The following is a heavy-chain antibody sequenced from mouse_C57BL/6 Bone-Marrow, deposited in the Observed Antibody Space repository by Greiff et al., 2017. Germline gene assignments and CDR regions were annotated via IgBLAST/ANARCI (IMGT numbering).Heavy chain of an antibody. V-gene: IGHV1-59*01. Sequence: QVQLQQPGAELVRPGTSVKLSCKASGYTFTSYWMHWVKQRPGKGLEWIGVIDPSDSYTNYNQKCKGKATLTVDTSSITAYMQLSSLTSEDAAVYYGSRDGYYDDFDYWGQGTTLTVSS. CDR3: SRDGYYDDFDY. CDR2: IDPSDSYT. CDR1: GYTFTSYW. J-gene: IGHJ2*01. D-gene: IGHD2-3*01.